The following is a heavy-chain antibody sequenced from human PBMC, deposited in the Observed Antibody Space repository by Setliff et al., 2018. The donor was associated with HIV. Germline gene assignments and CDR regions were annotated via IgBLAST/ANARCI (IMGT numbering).Heavy chain of an antibody. Sequence: ASVKVSCKASGYTFTTYGVNWVRQAPGQGLEWMGCINSYNGNTKFAQKFQGRVTMTTDTSTTTAFMELRSLKADDTGIYYCSRSGVPPYYYYGMDVWGQGTTVTVSS. V-gene: IGHV1-18*04. J-gene: IGHJ6*02. CDR3: SRSGVPPYYYYGMDV. CDR2: INSYNGNT. CDR1: GYTFTTYG. D-gene: IGHD3-10*01.